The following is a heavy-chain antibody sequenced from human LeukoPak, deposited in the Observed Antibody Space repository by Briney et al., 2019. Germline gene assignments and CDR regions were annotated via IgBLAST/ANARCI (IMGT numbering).Heavy chain of an antibody. CDR3: ARSNHADDY. J-gene: IGHJ4*02. CDR2: ISGSGGST. CDR1: GFTFSNYA. Sequence: GGSLRLSCAASGFTFSNYAMSWVRQVPGKGLEWVSAISGSGGSTYYADSVKGRFTISRDNSKNTLYLQMNSLRAEDTAVYYCARSNHADDYWGQGTLVTVSS. D-gene: IGHD4-11*01. V-gene: IGHV3-23*01.